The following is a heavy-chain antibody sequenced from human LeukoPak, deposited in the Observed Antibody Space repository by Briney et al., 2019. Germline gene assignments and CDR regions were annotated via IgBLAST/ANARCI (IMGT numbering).Heavy chain of an antibody. CDR1: GFTFSSYA. Sequence: GGSLRLSCAASGFTFSSYAMSWVRQAPGKGLEWVSAISGSGGSTYYADSVKGRFTISRDNSKNTLYLQMNSLRAEDTAVYYCAKVEYRGLSRPHDYWGQGTLVTVSS. D-gene: IGHD3-10*01. CDR3: AKVEYRGLSRPHDY. CDR2: ISGSGGST. V-gene: IGHV3-23*01. J-gene: IGHJ4*02.